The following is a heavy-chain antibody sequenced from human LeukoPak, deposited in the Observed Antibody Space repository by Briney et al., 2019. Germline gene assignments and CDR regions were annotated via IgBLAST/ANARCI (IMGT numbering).Heavy chain of an antibody. Sequence: PGGSLRLSCAASGFTVTSNYMSWVRQAPGKGLEWVSVIYSGGSTYYADSVKGRFTVSRDSSKSTLYLQMNNLRAEDTAVYYCVRGAHVTINPKGQDYYGMDVWGQGTTVTVSS. J-gene: IGHJ6*02. CDR2: IYSGGST. D-gene: IGHD3-9*01. V-gene: IGHV3-66*01. CDR3: VRGAHVTINPKGQDYYGMDV. CDR1: GFTVTSNY.